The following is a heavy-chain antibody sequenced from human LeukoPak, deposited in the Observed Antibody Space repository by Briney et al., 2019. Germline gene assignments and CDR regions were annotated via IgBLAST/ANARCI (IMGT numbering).Heavy chain of an antibody. CDR3: AKADEMNMDY. D-gene: IGHD2/OR15-2a*01. CDR1: GFTFSRYG. Sequence: GGSLRLSCAASGFTFSRYGMHWVRQAPGKGLEWVAVIWYDGSIKYYADSVKGRFAISKDNSKNTLYLQMNSLRAEDTAVYYCAKADEMNMDYWGQGTLVTVSS. J-gene: IGHJ4*02. V-gene: IGHV3-33*06. CDR2: IWYDGSIK.